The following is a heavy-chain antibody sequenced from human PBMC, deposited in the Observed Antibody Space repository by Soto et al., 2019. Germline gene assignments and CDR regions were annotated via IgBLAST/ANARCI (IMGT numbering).Heavy chain of an antibody. Sequence: PSETLSLTCTVSGGSISSNSYYWGRLRQPPGKGLDWIGSIFYSGSTYYNPSLKSRVTISVDTSKNQFSLKLSSVTAADTAVYYCACIFSGGYSYDSSGYGAFDIWGQGTMVTVSS. CDR3: ACIFSGGYSYDSSGYGAFDI. V-gene: IGHV4-39*01. CDR1: GGSISSNSYY. J-gene: IGHJ3*02. CDR2: IFYSGST. D-gene: IGHD3-22*01.